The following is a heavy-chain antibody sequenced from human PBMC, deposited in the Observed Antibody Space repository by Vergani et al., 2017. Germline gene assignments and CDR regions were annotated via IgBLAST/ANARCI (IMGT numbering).Heavy chain of an antibody. Sequence: QLVESGGGLVKPGGSLRLSCAASGLAVSSYSMNWVRQIPGKGLEWVSSISASSTYIYYADAVRGRFTISRDNAKTSLFLQMNSLRAEDTAIYYCTRTLMTPFVSWCQESLVTISS. J-gene: IGHJ4*02. V-gene: IGHV3-21*02. CDR3: TRTLMTPFVS. CDR1: GLAVSSYS. CDR2: ISASSTYI. D-gene: IGHD2-15*01.